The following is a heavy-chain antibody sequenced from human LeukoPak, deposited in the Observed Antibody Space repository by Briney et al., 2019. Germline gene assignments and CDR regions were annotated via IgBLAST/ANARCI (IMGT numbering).Heavy chain of an antibody. Sequence: GGSLRLSCAASGFTFDDYGMSWVRQAPGKGLEWVSGINWNGGSTGYADSVKGRFTISRDNAKKSLYLQMNSLRAEDTALYYCVRAGSSGYYSGYWGQGTLVTVSS. CDR3: VRAGSSGYYSGY. CDR2: INWNGGST. V-gene: IGHV3-20*04. J-gene: IGHJ4*02. CDR1: GFTFDDYG. D-gene: IGHD3-22*01.